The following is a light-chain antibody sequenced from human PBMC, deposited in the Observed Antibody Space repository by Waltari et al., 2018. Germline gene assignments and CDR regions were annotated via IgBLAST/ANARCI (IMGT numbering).Light chain of an antibody. CDR2: GAS. J-gene: IGKJ1*01. Sequence: EIVLTQSPATLSLSPGERGTLSCRASQSVRGFLAWYHQIPGQPPRLLIYGASTRATGVPDRFSGSGSGTDFSLTISRLEPEDFAVYYCQKYDRLPATFGQGTKVEIK. CDR1: QSVRGF. V-gene: IGKV3-20*01. CDR3: QKYDRLPAT.